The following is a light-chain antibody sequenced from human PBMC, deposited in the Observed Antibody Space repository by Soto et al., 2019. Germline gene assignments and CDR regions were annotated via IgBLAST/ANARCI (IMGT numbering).Light chain of an antibody. CDR2: DNN. J-gene: IGLJ2*01. Sequence: QSVLTQPPSVSAAPGQKVTISCSGSSSNIGNNYVSWYQQLPGTAPKLLMYDNNKRPSGIPDRFSGSKSGTSATLGITGLLTGAEADYYCGTWDSSLSAVVFGGGTKVTVL. CDR3: GTWDSSLSAVV. V-gene: IGLV1-51*01. CDR1: SSNIGNNY.